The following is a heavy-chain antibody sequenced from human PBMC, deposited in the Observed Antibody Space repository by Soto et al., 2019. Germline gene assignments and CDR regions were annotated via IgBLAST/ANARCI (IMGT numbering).Heavy chain of an antibody. CDR3: VRLVVPAAMPDYGMDV. Sequence: SETLSLTCTVSGGSISSGDYYWSWIRQPPGKGLEWIGYIYYSGSTYYNPSLKSRVTISVDTSKNQFSLKLSSVTAADTAVYYCVRLVVPAAMPDYGMDVWGQGTTVTVSS. CDR2: IYYSGST. V-gene: IGHV4-30-4*01. CDR1: GGSISSGDYY. D-gene: IGHD2-2*01. J-gene: IGHJ6*02.